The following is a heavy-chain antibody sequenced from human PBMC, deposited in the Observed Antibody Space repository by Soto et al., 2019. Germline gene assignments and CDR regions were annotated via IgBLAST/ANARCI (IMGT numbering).Heavy chain of an antibody. CDR1: GGSISSYY. D-gene: IGHD3-22*01. CDR2: IYYSGST. V-gene: IGHV4-59*01. J-gene: IGHJ3*02. Sequence: KSSETLSLTCTVSGGSISSYYWSWIRQPPGKGLEWIGYIYYSGSTNYNPSLKSRVTISVDTSKNQFSPKLSSVTAADTAVYYCARGLYYYDSSGYYDAFDIWGQGTMVTVSS. CDR3: ARGLYYYDSSGYYDAFDI.